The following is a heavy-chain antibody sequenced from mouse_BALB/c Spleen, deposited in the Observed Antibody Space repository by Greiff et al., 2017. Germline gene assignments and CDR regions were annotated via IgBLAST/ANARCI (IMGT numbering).Heavy chain of an antibody. CDR3: ARRRELGYFDY. Sequence: QVQLQQSGPELVKPGASVKISCKASGYAFSSSWMNWVKQRPGQGLEWIGRIYPGDGDTNYNGKFKGKATLTADKSSSTAYMQLSSLTSVDSAVYFCARRRELGYFDYWGQGTTLTVSS. D-gene: IGHD4-1*01. J-gene: IGHJ2*01. CDR1: GYAFSSSW. V-gene: IGHV1-82*01. CDR2: IYPGDGDT.